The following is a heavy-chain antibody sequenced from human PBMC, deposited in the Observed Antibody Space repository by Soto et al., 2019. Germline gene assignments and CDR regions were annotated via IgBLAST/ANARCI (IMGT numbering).Heavy chain of an antibody. CDR2: IKSKTDGGTT. D-gene: IGHD5-12*01. CDR1: GFTFSNAW. V-gene: IGHV3-15*01. CDR3: TTEGYDLGPFDY. Sequence: GGSLRLSCAASGFTFSNAWMSWVRQAPGKGLEWVGRIKSKTDGGTTDYAAPVKGRFTISRDDSKNTLYLQMNRLKTEDTAVYYCTTEGYDLGPFDYWGQGTLVTVSS. J-gene: IGHJ4*02.